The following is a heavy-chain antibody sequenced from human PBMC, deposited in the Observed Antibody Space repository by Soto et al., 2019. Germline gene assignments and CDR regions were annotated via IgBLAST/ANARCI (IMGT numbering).Heavy chain of an antibody. CDR2: IWYDGSNK. CDR3: ARGTRYQLLYSPNDYGMDV. CDR1: GFTLSSYG. Sequence: GGSLRLSCAASGFTLSSYGMHWVRQAPGKGLEWVAVIWYDGSNKYYADSVKGRFTISRDNSKNTLYLQMNSLRAEDTAVYYCARGTRYQLLYSPNDYGMDVWGQGTTVTVSS. V-gene: IGHV3-33*01. D-gene: IGHD2-2*02. J-gene: IGHJ6*02.